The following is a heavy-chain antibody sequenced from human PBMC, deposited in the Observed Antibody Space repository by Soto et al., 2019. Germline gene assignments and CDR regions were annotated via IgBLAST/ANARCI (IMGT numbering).Heavy chain of an antibody. V-gene: IGHV4-39*01. J-gene: IGHJ4*02. CDR1: GGSISKSNYF. D-gene: IGHD4-17*01. CDR2: ILYIGTT. Sequence: QLQLQESGPGLVKPSETLSLTCIVSGGSISKSNYFWGWIRQAPGKGLEWIGSILYIGTTSYNSSLKSRVIISVDTSKNQFSLILSSVTAADTAVYYCARLGCGDGDPDYWGQGTLVTVSS. CDR3: ARLGCGDGDPDY.